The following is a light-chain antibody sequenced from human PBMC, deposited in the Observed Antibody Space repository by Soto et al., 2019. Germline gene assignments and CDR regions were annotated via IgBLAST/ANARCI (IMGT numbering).Light chain of an antibody. CDR3: QSYDSSSGRV. CDR1: SSNIGAGYD. J-gene: IGLJ2*01. Sequence: QAVVTQPPSVSGAPGQRVTISCTGSSSNIGAGYDVHWYQQLPGTAPKLLIYGNSNRPSGVPDRFSGSKPGTSASLAITGLQAEDEADYYCQSYDSSSGRVFGGGTQLTVL. V-gene: IGLV1-40*01. CDR2: GNS.